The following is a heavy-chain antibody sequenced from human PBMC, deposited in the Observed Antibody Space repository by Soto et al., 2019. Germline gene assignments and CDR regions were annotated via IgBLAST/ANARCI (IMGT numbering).Heavy chain of an antibody. CDR2: MYYSGST. V-gene: IGHV4-61*01. J-gene: IGHJ3*02. D-gene: IGHD3-3*01. CDR3: ARTRDFWSGNDAFDI. CDR1: GGCVSSGRSS. Sequence: PLQSIPFTCPVCGGCVSSGRSSCRGVRPPPGKGLEWIGYMYYSGSTNYTPSLKSRVTISLDTSKNQFSLKLSSVTAADTPVYFCARTRDFWSGNDAFDIWGQGTMV.